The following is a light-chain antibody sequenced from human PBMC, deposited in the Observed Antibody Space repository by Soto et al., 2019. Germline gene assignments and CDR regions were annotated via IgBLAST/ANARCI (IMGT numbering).Light chain of an antibody. CDR3: QHYNNWLGT. CDR1: QSVISS. Sequence: EIVVTQSPALLSVSTGERVTLSCRASQSVISSLAWYQQKLGQAPRLLIYGASTRATGIPARFSGSGSGTEFFLTISSLQSEEFAIYYCQHYNNWLGTFGGGTKVEIK. V-gene: IGKV3-15*01. J-gene: IGKJ4*01. CDR2: GAS.